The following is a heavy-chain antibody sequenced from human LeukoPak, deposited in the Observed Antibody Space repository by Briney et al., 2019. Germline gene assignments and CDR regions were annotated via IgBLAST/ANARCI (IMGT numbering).Heavy chain of an antibody. CDR1: GFTFSSYA. V-gene: IGHV3-64D*09. CDR2: ISSNGGST. D-gene: IGHD3-10*01. Sequence: GPLLLSCAASGFTFSSYAMNWVRQAPGKGLEYVSAISSNGGSTYYADAVKGRFTISRDNSKNTLYLQMSSLRAEDTAVYYCVKLTAYYYGSGSYGAYWGQGTLVTVSS. J-gene: IGHJ4*02. CDR3: VKLTAYYYGSGSYGAY.